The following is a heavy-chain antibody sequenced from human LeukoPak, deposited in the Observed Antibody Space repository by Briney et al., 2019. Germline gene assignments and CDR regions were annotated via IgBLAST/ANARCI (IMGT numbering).Heavy chain of an antibody. J-gene: IGHJ4*02. V-gene: IGHV4-39*01. D-gene: IGHD3-10*01. CDR1: GGSISSSSYY. CDR2: IYYSGST. CDR3: ARHVLWFGELPDYFDY. Sequence: SESLSLTCPVSGGSISSSSYYWGWIRQPPGKGLEWTGSIYYSGSTYYNPSLKSRVTISVDTSKNQFSLKLSSATAADTAVYYCARHVLWFGELPDYFDYWGQGTLVAVSS.